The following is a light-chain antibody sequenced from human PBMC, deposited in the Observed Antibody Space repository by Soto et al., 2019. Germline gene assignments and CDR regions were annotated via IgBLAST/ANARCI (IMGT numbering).Light chain of an antibody. V-gene: IGKV1-12*01. CDR1: QDISSW. CDR2: AAS. Sequence: DIQMTQSPSSVSASVGDRVTITCRASQDISSWLAWFQQKPGKAPKLLIYAASSLPIGDPSRFSSSGSGTDFTLTISSLQPEDYATYCCQQGNSFPLTFGGGTKVEIK. CDR3: QQGNSFPLT. J-gene: IGKJ4*01.